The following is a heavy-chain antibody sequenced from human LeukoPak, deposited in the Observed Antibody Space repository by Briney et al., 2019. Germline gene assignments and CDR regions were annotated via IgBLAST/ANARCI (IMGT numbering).Heavy chain of an antibody. CDR1: GFTFSSYW. D-gene: IGHD3-3*01. CDR3: ARLRLSAFGVVIIPEPHDY. J-gene: IGHJ4*02. CDR2: IKQDGSEK. Sequence: GGSLRLSCAASGFTFSSYWMSWVRQAPGKGLEWVANIKQDGSEKYYVDSVKGRFTISRDNAKNSLYLQMNSLRAEDTAVYYCARLRLSAFGVVIIPEPHDYWGQGTLVTVSS. V-gene: IGHV3-7*01.